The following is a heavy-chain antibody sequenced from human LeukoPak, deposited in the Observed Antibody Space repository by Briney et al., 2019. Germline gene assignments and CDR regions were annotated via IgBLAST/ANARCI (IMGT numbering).Heavy chain of an antibody. CDR1: GGTFSSYA. J-gene: IGHJ5*02. D-gene: IGHD6-6*01. V-gene: IGHV1-69*04. Sequence: SVKVSCKASGGTFSSYAISWVRQAPGQGLEWMRRIIPILGIANYAQKFQGRVTITADKSTSTTYMELSSLRSEDTAVYYCARDPQLVRTGWFDPWGQGTLVTVSS. CDR3: ARDPQLVRTGWFDP. CDR2: IIPILGIA.